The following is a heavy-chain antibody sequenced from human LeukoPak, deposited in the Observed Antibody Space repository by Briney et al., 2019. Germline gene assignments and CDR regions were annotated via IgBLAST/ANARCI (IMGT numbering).Heavy chain of an antibody. Sequence: GGSLRLSCAASGFTFSSYAMSWVRQAPGKGLEWVSAISGSGGSTYYADSVKGRFTISRDNSKNTLYLQMNSLRAEDTAVYYCAKIPWGYSYGSHFDYWGQGTLVTVSS. V-gene: IGHV3-23*01. J-gene: IGHJ4*02. CDR1: GFTFSSYA. D-gene: IGHD5-18*01. CDR3: AKIPWGYSYGSHFDY. CDR2: ISGSGGST.